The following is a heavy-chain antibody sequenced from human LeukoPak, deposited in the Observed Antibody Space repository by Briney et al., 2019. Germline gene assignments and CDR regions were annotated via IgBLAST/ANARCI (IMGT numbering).Heavy chain of an antibody. CDR3: ARDPENCSSTSCYVHFQH. V-gene: IGHV1-69*13. J-gene: IGHJ1*01. D-gene: IGHD2-2*01. Sequence: SVKVSCKASGGTFSSYAISWVRQAPGQGLEWMEGIIPIFGTANYAQKFQGRVTITADESTSTAYMELSSLRSEDTAVYYCARDPENCSSTSCYVHFQHWGQGTLVTVSS. CDR1: GGTFSSYA. CDR2: IIPIFGTA.